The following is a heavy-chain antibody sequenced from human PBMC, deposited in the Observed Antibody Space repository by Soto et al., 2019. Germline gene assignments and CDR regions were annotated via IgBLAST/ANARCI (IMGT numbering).Heavy chain of an antibody. J-gene: IGHJ4*02. V-gene: IGHV3-23*01. CDR3: AKRPLAARHTDY. CDR2: ISGSGDNT. D-gene: IGHD6-6*01. Sequence: EVQLLESGGGLVQPGGSLRLSCAASGFTFSNYAMTWVRQAPGKGLEWVSTISGSGDNTYYADSVRGRFTISRDNSKNTLYLQINRLRADGTAVYYCAKRPLAARHTDYWGQGTLVTVSS. CDR1: GFTFSNYA.